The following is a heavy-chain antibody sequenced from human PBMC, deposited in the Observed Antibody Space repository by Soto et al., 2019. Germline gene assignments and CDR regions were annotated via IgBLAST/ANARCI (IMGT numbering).Heavy chain of an antibody. CDR2: IIPIFGTA. J-gene: IGHJ6*02. CDR3: ARGCNWNAVYYYCMDV. CDR1: GGTFSSYA. V-gene: IGHV1-69*13. Sequence: SVKISCKASGGTFSSYAISWVRQAPGQGLEWMGGIIPIFGTANYAQKFQGRVTITADESTSTAYMELSSLRSEDTAVYYCARGCNWNAVYYYCMDVWGQGTTVPVSS. D-gene: IGHD1-20*01.